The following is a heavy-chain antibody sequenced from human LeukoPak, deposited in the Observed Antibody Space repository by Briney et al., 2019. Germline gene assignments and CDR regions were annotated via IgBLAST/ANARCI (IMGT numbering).Heavy chain of an antibody. V-gene: IGHV3-72*01. J-gene: IGHJ3*02. CDR3: ARGFHSFDI. Sequence: PGGSLRLSCAASGFIFSDHYMEWVRQAPGKGLEWVARSRNKPNSYSTVYAASVQGRFTISRDESKNSLFLQMNSLITEDTAVYFCARGFHSFDIWGQGTMVTVSS. CDR2: SRNKPNSYST. CDR1: GFIFSDHY.